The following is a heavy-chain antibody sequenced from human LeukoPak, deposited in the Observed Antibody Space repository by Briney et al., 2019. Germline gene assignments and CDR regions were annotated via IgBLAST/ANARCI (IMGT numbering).Heavy chain of an antibody. CDR2: ISYDGSNK. CDR1: GFTFSSYA. D-gene: IGHD6-13*01. V-gene: IGHV3-30-3*01. J-gene: IGHJ5*02. CDR3: ARGWYGSSWTTWFDP. Sequence: GGSLRLSCAASGFTFSSYAMHWVRQAPGKGLEWVAVISYDGSNKYYADSVKGRFTISRDNSKSTLYLQVNSLRPEDTTIYYCARGWYGSSWTTWFDPWGQGTLVTVSS.